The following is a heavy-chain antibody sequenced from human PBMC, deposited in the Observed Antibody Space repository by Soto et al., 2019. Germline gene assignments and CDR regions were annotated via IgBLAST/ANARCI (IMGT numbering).Heavy chain of an antibody. CDR3: AGARGHYYDSSGQWIDY. V-gene: IGHV3-11*01. J-gene: IGHJ4*02. CDR2: ISSSGSTI. Sequence: QVQLVESGGGLVKPGGSLRLSCAASGFSFSDYYMSWIRQAPGKGLEWVSHISSSGSTIYHADSVKGRFTISRDNAKSSLYLKINSLRAEDTAAYYCAGARGHYYDSSGQWIDYWGQGTLVTVSS. CDR1: GFSFSDYY. D-gene: IGHD3-22*01.